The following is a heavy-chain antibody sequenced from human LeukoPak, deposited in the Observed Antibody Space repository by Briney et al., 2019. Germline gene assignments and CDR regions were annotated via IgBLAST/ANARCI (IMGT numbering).Heavy chain of an antibody. Sequence: ASVKVSCKAFGYTFTSNYMHWVRQAPGQGPEWMGVISPSGGSTTYAQKFQGRVTMTEDTSTDTAYMELSSLRSEDTAVYYCARSIYSSPRGGFDPWGQGTLVTVSS. V-gene: IGHV1-46*01. J-gene: IGHJ5*02. D-gene: IGHD6-13*01. CDR3: ARSIYSSPRGGFDP. CDR2: ISPSGGST. CDR1: GYTFTSNY.